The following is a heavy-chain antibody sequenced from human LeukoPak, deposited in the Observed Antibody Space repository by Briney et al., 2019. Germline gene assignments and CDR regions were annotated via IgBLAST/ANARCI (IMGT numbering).Heavy chain of an antibody. J-gene: IGHJ2*01. D-gene: IGHD6-6*01. CDR3: ARATVDTRLVWYFDL. CDR2: IGTAGDP. V-gene: IGHV3-13*05. Sequence: GGSLRLSCAASGFTFSSYGMHWVRQATGKSLEWVSAIGTAGDPYYPGSVKGRFTISRENAKNSLYLQMNSLRAGDTAVYYCARATVDTRLVWYFDLWGRGTLVTVSS. CDR1: GFTFSSYG.